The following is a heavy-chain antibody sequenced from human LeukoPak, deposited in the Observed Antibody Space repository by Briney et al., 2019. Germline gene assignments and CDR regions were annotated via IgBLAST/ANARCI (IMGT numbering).Heavy chain of an antibody. V-gene: IGHV4-59*01. CDR1: GGSISSYY. CDR3: ARVTGYMIEDYFDY. Sequence: SETLSLTCTVSGGSISSYYWSWLRQPPGKGLEWIRYIYYSGSTNYNPSLKGRVTISVKTSKNQFSLKLSSVTAADTAVYYCARVTGYMIEDYFDYWGQGTLVTVSS. CDR2: IYYSGST. D-gene: IGHD3-22*01. J-gene: IGHJ4*02.